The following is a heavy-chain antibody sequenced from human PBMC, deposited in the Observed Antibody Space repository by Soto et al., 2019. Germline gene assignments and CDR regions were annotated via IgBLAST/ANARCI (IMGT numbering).Heavy chain of an antibody. Sequence: PSETLSLTCAVYGGSFSGYYWSWIRQPPGKGLEWIGEINHSGSTNYNPSLKSRVTISVDTSKNQFSLKLSSVTAADTAVYYCARARLLADMASSKIWFDPGGEAPLVSV. D-gene: IGHD2-2*01. CDR2: INHSGST. CDR3: ARARLLADMASSKIWFDP. J-gene: IGHJ5*02. CDR1: GGSFSGYY. V-gene: IGHV4-34*01.